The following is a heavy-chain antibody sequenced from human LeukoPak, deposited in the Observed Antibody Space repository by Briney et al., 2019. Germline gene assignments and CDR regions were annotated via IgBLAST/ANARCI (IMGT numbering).Heavy chain of an antibody. CDR1: GFTFSDYY. CDR2: IKSKTDGGTT. Sequence: PGGSLRLSCAASGFTFSDYYMSWIRQAPGKGLEWVGRIKSKTDGGTTDYAAPVKGRFTISRDDSKNTLYLQMNSLKTEDTAVYYCTTVDIPLAAHGYWGQGTLVTVSS. J-gene: IGHJ4*02. CDR3: TTVDIPLAAHGY. V-gene: IGHV3-15*01. D-gene: IGHD6-6*01.